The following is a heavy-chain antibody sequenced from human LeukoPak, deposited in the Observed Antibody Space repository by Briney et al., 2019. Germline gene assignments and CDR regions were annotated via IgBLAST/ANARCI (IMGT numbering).Heavy chain of an antibody. Sequence: SETLSLTCTVSGGSITTNYWSWIRQPAGKGPEWIGRIYTGGTTNYNPSLKSRVTMSVDTSKSQFSLKLNSVTAADTAVYYCARGEWELGYWGQGTLVTVSS. D-gene: IGHD1-26*01. V-gene: IGHV4-4*07. CDR1: GGSITTNY. J-gene: IGHJ4*02. CDR2: IYTGGTT. CDR3: ARGEWELGY.